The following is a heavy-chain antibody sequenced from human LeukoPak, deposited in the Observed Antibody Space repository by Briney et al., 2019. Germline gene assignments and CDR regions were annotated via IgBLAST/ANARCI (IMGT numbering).Heavy chain of an antibody. J-gene: IGHJ4*02. D-gene: IGHD6-19*01. V-gene: IGHV2-70*01. Sequence: SGPALVNPTQTLTLTCTFSGFSLSTSGMCVSWIRQPPGKALEWLALIDWDDDKYYSTSLKTRLTISKDTSKNQVVLTMTNMDPVDTATYYCARILWVASKGDIFDYWGQGTLVTVSS. CDR1: GFSLSTSGMC. CDR2: IDWDDDK. CDR3: ARILWVASKGDIFDY.